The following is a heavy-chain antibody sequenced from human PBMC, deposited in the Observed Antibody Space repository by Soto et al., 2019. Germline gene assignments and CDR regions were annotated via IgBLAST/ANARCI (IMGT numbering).Heavy chain of an antibody. CDR2: IDPSDSYT. V-gene: IGHV5-10-1*01. CDR1: GYSFTSYW. CDR3: ARYYYDSLSLDV. J-gene: IGHJ6*02. Sequence: PGESLKISCKGSGYSFTSYWISWVRQMPGKGLEWMGRIDPSDSYTNYSPSFQGHVTISADKSISTAYLQWSSLKASDTAMYYCARYYYDSLSLDVWGQGTTVTVSS. D-gene: IGHD3-22*01.